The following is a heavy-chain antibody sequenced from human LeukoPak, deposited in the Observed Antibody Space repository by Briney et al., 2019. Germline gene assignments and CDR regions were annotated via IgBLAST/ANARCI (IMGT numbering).Heavy chain of an antibody. J-gene: IGHJ5*02. Sequence: APVKVSCKASGYTFTSYYMHWVRQAPGQGLEWMGIINPSGGSTSYAQKFQGRVTITRNTSISTAYMELSSLRSEDTAVYYCARGPLQYYDFWSGYYSNNWFDPWGQGTLVTVSS. V-gene: IGHV1-46*01. CDR2: INPSGGST. D-gene: IGHD3-3*01. CDR3: ARGPLQYYDFWSGYYSNNWFDP. CDR1: GYTFTSYY.